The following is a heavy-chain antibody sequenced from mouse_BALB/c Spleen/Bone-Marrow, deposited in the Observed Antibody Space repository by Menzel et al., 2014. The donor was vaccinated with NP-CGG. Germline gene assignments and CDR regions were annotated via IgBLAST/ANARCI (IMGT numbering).Heavy chain of an antibody. CDR3: ARSGYYGSNYAMDY. D-gene: IGHD1-1*01. V-gene: IGHV1-54*01. CDR1: GYAFTNYL. CDR2: INPGSGGT. Sequence: QVQLKQSGAVLVRPGTSVKVSCKASGYAFTNYLIEWVKQRPGQGLEWIGVINPGSGGTNYNEKFKGKATLTADKSSSTAYMQLSSLTSDDSAVYFCARSGYYGSNYAMDYWGQGTSVTVSS. J-gene: IGHJ4*01.